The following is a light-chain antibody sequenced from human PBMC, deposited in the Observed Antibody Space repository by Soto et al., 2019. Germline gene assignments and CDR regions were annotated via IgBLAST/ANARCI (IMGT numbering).Light chain of an antibody. CDR2: TLS. J-gene: IGKJ4*01. CDR1: QSLLDSDDGNNY. V-gene: IGKV2-40*01. CDR3: MQRIEFPST. Sequence: DIVMTQTPLSLPVTPGEPASISCRSSQSLLDSDDGNNYLDWYLQKPGQSPQLLIYTLSYRASVVSDRFSGSGSGTDFTLKISRVEAEDVGVYYCMQRIEFPSTFGGGTKVEIK.